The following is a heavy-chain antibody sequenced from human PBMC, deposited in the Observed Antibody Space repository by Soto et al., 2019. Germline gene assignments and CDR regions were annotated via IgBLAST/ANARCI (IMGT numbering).Heavy chain of an antibody. CDR1: GGTFSRYA. V-gene: IGHV1-69*06. J-gene: IGHJ3*02. Sequence: SVNVSCKASGGTFSRYAISWVRQAPLQVLEWMGGIIPIFGTANYAQKFQGRVTITADNSKNTLYLQMNSLRAEDTAVYYCATIDGYSSGWITGDAFDIWGQGKMVTVSS. D-gene: IGHD6-19*01. CDR2: IIPIFGTA. CDR3: ATIDGYSSGWITGDAFDI.